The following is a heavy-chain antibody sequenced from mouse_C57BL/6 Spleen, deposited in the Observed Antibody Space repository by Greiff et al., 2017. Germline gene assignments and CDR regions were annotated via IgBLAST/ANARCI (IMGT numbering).Heavy chain of an antibody. CDR2: IHPNSGST. CDR3: AASAGSFYAMDY. Sequence: QVQLQQPGAELVKPGASVKLSCKASGYTFTSYWMHWVKQRPGQGLEWIGMIHPNSGSTNYNEKFKSKATLTVDKSSSTAYMQLSSLTSEDSAVYCWAASAGSFYAMDYWGQGTSVTVSS. CDR1: GYTFTSYW. V-gene: IGHV1-64*01. J-gene: IGHJ4*01. D-gene: IGHD3-2*02.